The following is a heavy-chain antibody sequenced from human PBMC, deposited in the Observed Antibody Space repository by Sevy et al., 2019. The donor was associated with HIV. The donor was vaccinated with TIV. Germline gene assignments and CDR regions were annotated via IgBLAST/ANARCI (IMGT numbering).Heavy chain of an antibody. Sequence: GGSLRLSCAASGFSFSSYGMYWVRQAPGKGLKWVARIGYDGSDKYYGDSVKGRVTISRDNSKKTLYLQMNSLRAEDTAVYYCAKNGDSPYYKYAMDIWGQGTTVTVSS. CDR3: AKNGDSPYYKYAMDI. D-gene: IGHD4-17*01. J-gene: IGHJ6*02. CDR1: GFSFSSYG. V-gene: IGHV3-30*02. CDR2: IGYDGSDK.